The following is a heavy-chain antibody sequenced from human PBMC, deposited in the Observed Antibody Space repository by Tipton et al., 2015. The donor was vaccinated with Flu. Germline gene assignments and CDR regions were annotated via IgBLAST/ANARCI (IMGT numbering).Heavy chain of an antibody. D-gene: IGHD4-17*01. CDR3: ARLGPSPDYELYYYGMDV. CDR2: IYHTGTT. CDR1: NYSISTGYY. V-gene: IGHV4-38-2*01. Sequence: TLSLTCAVSNYSISTGYYWGWFRQPPGKGLEWIGTIYHTGTTYYTPSLKSRVSISVDTSKNHFSLRLTFVTAADTAVYYCARLGPSPDYELYYYGMDVWGQGTTVTVSS. J-gene: IGHJ6*02.